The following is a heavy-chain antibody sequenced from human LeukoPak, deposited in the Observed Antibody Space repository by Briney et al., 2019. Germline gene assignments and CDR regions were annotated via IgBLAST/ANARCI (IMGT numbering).Heavy chain of an antibody. Sequence: GGSLRLSCAASGFTVSTNYMSWVRQAPGRGLEWVSVIYSGGNTYYADSVKGRFTISRDNSKITLYLQMISLRAEDTAVYYCASDSGTTVGYFDYWGQGTLVTVSS. CDR2: IYSGGNT. J-gene: IGHJ4*02. V-gene: IGHV3-66*01. D-gene: IGHD4-23*01. CDR1: GFTVSTNY. CDR3: ASDSGTTVGYFDY.